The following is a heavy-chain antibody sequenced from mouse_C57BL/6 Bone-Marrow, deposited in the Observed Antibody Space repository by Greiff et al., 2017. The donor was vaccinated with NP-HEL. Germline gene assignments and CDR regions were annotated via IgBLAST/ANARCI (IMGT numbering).Heavy chain of an antibody. Sequence: QVQLQQPGAELVKPGASVKLSCKASGYTFTSYWMQWVKQRPGQGLEWIGEIDPSDSYTNYNQKFKGKATLTVDTSSSTAYMQLSSLTSEDSAVYYCARRITPDSLLFDYWGQGTTLTVSS. D-gene: IGHD1-1*01. CDR3: ARRITPDSLLFDY. V-gene: IGHV1-50*01. CDR1: GYTFTSYW. J-gene: IGHJ2*01. CDR2: IDPSDSYT.